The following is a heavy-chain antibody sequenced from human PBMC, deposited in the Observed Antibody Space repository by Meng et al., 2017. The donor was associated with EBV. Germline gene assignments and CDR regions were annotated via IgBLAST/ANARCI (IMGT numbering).Heavy chain of an antibody. Sequence: QGQLVQCGAEGKKPGASVKVSWKASGGNFSSYAISWVRQAPGQGLEWMGGIIPIFGTANYAQKFQGRVTITADKSTSTAYMELSSLRSEDTAVYYCARDRWEPKGKGWFDPWGQGTLVTVSS. D-gene: IGHD1-26*01. CDR3: ARDRWEPKGKGWFDP. J-gene: IGHJ5*02. V-gene: IGHV1-69*06. CDR1: GGNFSSYA. CDR2: IIPIFGTA.